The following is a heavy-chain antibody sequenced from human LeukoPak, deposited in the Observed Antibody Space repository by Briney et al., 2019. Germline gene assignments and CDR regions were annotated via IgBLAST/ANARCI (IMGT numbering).Heavy chain of an antibody. CDR1: GGSISSGGYY. D-gene: IGHD4-17*01. CDR2: IYYSGST. V-gene: IGHV4-31*03. J-gene: IGHJ4*02. Sequence: SETLSLTCTVSGGSISSGGYYWSWIRQHPGKGLEWIGYIYYSGSTYYNPSLKSRVTISVDTSKNQFSLKLSSVTAADTAVYYCARENYGDYVDYWGQGTLVTVSS. CDR3: ARENYGDYVDY.